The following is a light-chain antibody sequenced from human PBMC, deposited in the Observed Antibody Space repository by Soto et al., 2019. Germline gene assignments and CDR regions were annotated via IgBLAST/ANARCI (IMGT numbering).Light chain of an antibody. J-gene: IGKJ1*01. CDR3: QQYNPYSRT. Sequence: DIQMTQSPSTLSASVGDRVTITCRASQSIGSWLAWYQRKPGKAPNLLIYAASSLQSGVPSRFSGSGSGTDFTLTISSLQRDDFAIYYCQQYNPYSRTFGQGTKVDIK. CDR1: QSIGSW. V-gene: IGKV1-5*01. CDR2: AAS.